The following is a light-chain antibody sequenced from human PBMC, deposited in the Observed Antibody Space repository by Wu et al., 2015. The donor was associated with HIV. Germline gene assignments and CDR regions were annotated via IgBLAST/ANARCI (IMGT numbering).Light chain of an antibody. CDR1: QPISNF. CDR2: DAS. V-gene: IGKV3-11*01. J-gene: IGKJ4*01. CDR3: QQRSKWPLT. Sequence: EIELTQSPVTLSLSPGESATLSCRASQPISNFLAWYQHKPGQPSRLLIYDASNRAPGIPARFSATKSGTDFTLTISGLEPEDFAVYYCQQRSKWPLTFGGGTKLETK.